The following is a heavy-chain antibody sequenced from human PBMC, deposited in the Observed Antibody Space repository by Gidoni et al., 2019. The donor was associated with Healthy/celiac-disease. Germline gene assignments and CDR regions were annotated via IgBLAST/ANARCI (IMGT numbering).Heavy chain of an antibody. V-gene: IGHV3-21*01. CDR1: GFTFSSYS. D-gene: IGHD1-26*01. CDR2: ISSSRSYI. J-gene: IGHJ4*02. Sequence: EVQLVESGGGLVKPGGPLRLSCAASGFTFSSYSMNWVRQAPGKGLEWVSSISSSRSYIYYADSVKGRFTISRDNAKNSLYLQMNSLRAEDTAVYYCARVPVGANDYWGQGTLVTVSS. CDR3: ARVPVGANDY.